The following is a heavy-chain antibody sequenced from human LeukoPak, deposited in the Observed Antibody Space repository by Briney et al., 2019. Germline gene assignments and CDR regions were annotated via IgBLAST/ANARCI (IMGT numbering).Heavy chain of an antibody. Sequence: ASVKVSCKASGYTLTGYYMHWVRQAPGQGLEWMGWINPNSGGTNYAQKFQGRVTLTTDTSTNTAYMELRSLRSDDTAVHYCARKLVLDYWGQGTVVTVSS. J-gene: IGHJ4*02. CDR2: INPNSGGT. CDR1: GYTLTGYY. D-gene: IGHD6-13*01. V-gene: IGHV1-2*02. CDR3: ARKLVLDY.